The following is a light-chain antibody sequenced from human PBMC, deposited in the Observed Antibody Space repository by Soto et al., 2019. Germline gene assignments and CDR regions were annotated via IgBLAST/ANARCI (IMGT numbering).Light chain of an antibody. J-gene: IGKJ2*01. CDR1: QTISSS. Sequence: DIQMTQFPSTLSESIGDRVTITCRASQTISSSLAWYQQKPGKAPKHLIYKASNLETGVPSRFSGSGSGTEFALTISSLQPDDFATYYCQQYIRYSPYTFGQGTRLEIK. CDR2: KAS. CDR3: QQYIRYSPYT. V-gene: IGKV1-5*03.